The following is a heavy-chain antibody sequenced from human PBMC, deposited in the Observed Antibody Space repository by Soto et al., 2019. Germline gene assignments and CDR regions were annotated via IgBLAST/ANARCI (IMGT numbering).Heavy chain of an antibody. CDR2: IYHSGST. CDR1: FGSISSSNW. D-gene: IGHD3-10*01. CDR3: ARVGFGELNNWFEP. V-gene: IGHV4-4*02. J-gene: IGHJ5*02. Sequence: TSETLSLTCSVSFGSISSSNWCSCFRQPPGKGLEWIGEIYHSGSTNYNPSLKSRVTISVDKSKNQFSLKLSSVTAADTAVYYCARVGFGELNNWFEPWGQGTLVTVSS.